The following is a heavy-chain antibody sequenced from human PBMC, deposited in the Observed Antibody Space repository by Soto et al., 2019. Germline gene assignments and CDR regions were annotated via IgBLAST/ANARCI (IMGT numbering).Heavy chain of an antibody. CDR1: GFSFSSYA. Sequence: XVSLRLSCAASGFSFSSYAMNWVRQAPGKGLEWVSYISSSGSTIYYADSVKGRFTISRDNAKNSLYLQMNSLRAEDTAVYYCARDRSHFYYYYGMDVWGQGTTVTVSS. CDR3: ARDRSHFYYYYGMDV. CDR2: ISSSGSTI. J-gene: IGHJ6*02. V-gene: IGHV3-48*03.